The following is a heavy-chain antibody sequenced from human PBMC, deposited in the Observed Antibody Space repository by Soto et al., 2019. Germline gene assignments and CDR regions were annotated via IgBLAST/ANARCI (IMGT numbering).Heavy chain of an antibody. J-gene: IGHJ5*02. CDR1: GFTFSSYS. CDR2: ISISSSTI. Sequence: EVQLVESGGGLVQPGGSLRLSCAASGFTFSSYSMNWVRQAPGKGLEWVSYISISSSTIYYADSVKGRFTITRDNAKNSLYLQMNRLRDEDTAVYYCAREGGSLNWFDPWGQRTLVTVSS. V-gene: IGHV3-48*02. CDR3: AREGGSLNWFDP. D-gene: IGHD1-26*01.